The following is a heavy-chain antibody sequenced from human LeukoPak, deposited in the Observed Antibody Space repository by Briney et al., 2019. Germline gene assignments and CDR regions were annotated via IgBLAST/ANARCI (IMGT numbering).Heavy chain of an antibody. D-gene: IGHD1-26*01. CDR1: GGTFSSYA. J-gene: IGHJ4*02. CDR2: IIPIFGTA. CDR3: ARDSYIFKATSLDY. V-gene: IGHV1-69*05. Sequence: ASVKGSCKASGGTFSSYAISWVRQAPGQGLDWMGRIIPIFGTANYAQKFQGRVTITTDESTSTAYMELSSLRSEDTAVYYCARDSYIFKATSLDYWGQGTLVTVSS.